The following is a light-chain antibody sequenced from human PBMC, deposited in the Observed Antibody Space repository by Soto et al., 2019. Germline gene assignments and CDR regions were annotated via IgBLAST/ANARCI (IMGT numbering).Light chain of an antibody. V-gene: IGLV2-14*03. CDR3: CYSTGGTVI. CDR2: HVC. CDR1: TSDVGDYNY. Sequence: QSALTQPASVSGSPGQSITISCTATTSDVGDYNYVSWYQQYPGKAPKPIIYHVCNRPSGVSNRFSGSKSGDKASLTISGGLVAEEDDYYCCCYSTGGTVIFGGGTQLTVL. J-gene: IGLJ2*01.